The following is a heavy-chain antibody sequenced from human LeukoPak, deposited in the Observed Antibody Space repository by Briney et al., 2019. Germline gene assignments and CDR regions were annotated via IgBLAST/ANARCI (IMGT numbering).Heavy chain of an antibody. Sequence: ASVTVSCKASGYTFTSYYMHWVRQAPGQGLEWMGIINPSGGSTSYAQKFQGRVTMTRDMSTSTVYMELSSLRSEDTAVYYCARVSEWHDESGYFDYWGQGTLVTVSS. V-gene: IGHV1-46*01. J-gene: IGHJ4*02. CDR1: GYTFTSYY. CDR3: ARVSEWHDESGYFDY. CDR2: INPSGGST. D-gene: IGHD3-3*01.